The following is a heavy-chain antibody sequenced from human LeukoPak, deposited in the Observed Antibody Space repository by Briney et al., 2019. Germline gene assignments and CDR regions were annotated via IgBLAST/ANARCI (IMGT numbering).Heavy chain of an antibody. J-gene: IGHJ4*02. D-gene: IGHD3-10*01. Sequence: GSLRLSCSASGFSISDFAMSWVRQAPGNELEWCSAITGPGEGAFYADSVRGRFTISRDNSKNTLYLQRNSLRAEDTAVYYCAKRIYGWFQIDYWGKGTLVTVSS. CDR2: ITGPGEGA. V-gene: IGHV3-23*01. CDR3: AKRIYGWFQIDY. CDR1: GFSISDFA.